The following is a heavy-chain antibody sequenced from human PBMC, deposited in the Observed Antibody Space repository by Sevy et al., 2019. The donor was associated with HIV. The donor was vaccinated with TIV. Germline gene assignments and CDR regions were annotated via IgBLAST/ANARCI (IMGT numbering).Heavy chain of an antibody. V-gene: IGHV3-21*01. D-gene: IGHD3-3*01. CDR2: ISGSSSYI. J-gene: IGHJ4*02. CDR1: GFTLSSYI. CDR3: ARGVRDFWSGYPDY. Sequence: GGSLRLSCAASGFTLSSYIMNWVRQAPGKGLEWVSSISGSSSYIYYADSVKGRFTISRDNAKNSLYLQMNSLRVEDTAVYYCARGVRDFWSGYPDYWGQGTLVTVSS.